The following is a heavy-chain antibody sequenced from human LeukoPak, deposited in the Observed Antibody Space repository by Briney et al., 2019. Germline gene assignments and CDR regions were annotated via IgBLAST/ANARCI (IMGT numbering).Heavy chain of an antibody. CDR2: ISGDGDNT. Sequence: GGSLRLSCVASGFTLDDYALHWVRQAPGKGLEWISLISGDGDNTYYADSVKGQFTISRDNSKNSLYLQMSSLRAEDTALYYCAKGVRSGTYYNCFDPWGQGTLVTVSS. CDR1: GFTLDDYA. D-gene: IGHD1-26*01. V-gene: IGHV3-43*02. J-gene: IGHJ5*02. CDR3: AKGVRSGTYYNCFDP.